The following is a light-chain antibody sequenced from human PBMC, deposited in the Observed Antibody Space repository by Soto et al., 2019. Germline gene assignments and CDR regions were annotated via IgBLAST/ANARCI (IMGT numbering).Light chain of an antibody. J-gene: IGKJ2*01. CDR1: QSISSY. Sequence: DIQMTQSPSSLSASVGDRVTITCRASQSISSYLNWYQQKPGKAPKLLIYAASSLQSGVPSRFSGSGSGTAFPLTICTRHLKSFATYYFHQGYGTPPSLFGRGPKV. CDR2: AAS. CDR3: HQGYGTPPSL. V-gene: IGKV1-39*01.